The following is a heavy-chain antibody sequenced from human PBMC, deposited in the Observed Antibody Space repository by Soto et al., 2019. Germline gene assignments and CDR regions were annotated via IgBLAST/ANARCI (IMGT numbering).Heavy chain of an antibody. V-gene: IGHV3-74*03. Sequence: GGSLRLYCAASGFSFTSYRMHWVRQAPGKGLVWVSRINSDGSSTKYADTVKGRFAISRDNAKNMLYLQMNSLRAEDTALYYCTRDGEHYYDTSGYYRAGPWGQGTLVTVSS. CDR3: TRDGEHYYDTSGYYRAGP. D-gene: IGHD3-22*01. CDR2: INSDGSST. J-gene: IGHJ5*02. CDR1: GFSFTSYR.